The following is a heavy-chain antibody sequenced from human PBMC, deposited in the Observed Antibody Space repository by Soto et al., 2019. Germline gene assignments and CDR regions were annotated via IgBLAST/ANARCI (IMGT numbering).Heavy chain of an antibody. J-gene: IGHJ6*02. CDR2: IYYSGST. D-gene: IGHD2-8*02. CDR3: ARFTNMVLGGMDV. V-gene: IGHV4-61*01. Sequence: QVQLQESGPGLVKPSETLSLTCTVSGGSVSSGSYYWSWIRQPPGKGLEWIGYIYYSGSTNYNPSLKSRVTISVDTSKNQFSLKRSSVTAADTAVYYCARFTNMVLGGMDVWGQGTTVTVSS. CDR1: GGSVSSGSYY.